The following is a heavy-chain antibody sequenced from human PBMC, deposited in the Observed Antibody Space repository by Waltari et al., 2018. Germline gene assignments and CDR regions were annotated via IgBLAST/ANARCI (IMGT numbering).Heavy chain of an antibody. V-gene: IGHV4-34*01. D-gene: IGHD6-19*01. Sequence: QVQLQQWGAGLLKPSETLSLTCAVYGGSFSGYYWSWIRQPPGKGLEWIGEINHSGTTNNNPSLKSRVTISVDTSKTRFSLKLSSVTAADTAVYYCARSGGIAVAIPYWGQGTLVTVSS. CDR1: GGSFSGYY. J-gene: IGHJ4*02. CDR3: ARSGGIAVAIPY. CDR2: INHSGTT.